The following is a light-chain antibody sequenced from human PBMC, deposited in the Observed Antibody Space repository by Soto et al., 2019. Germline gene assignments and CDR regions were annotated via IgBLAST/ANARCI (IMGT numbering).Light chain of an antibody. J-gene: IGKJ5*01. Sequence: MVLTQSPSTLSVSPCERATLSCRASHSISSYLAWYQQAPGQAPRLIIYGASNRATGVPARFSGSGSGTDFTLTSSNLQPEDFAVYYCHQHCNSSITFGQGTRLEIK. V-gene: IGKV3-11*01. CDR3: HQHCNSSIT. CDR2: GAS. CDR1: HSISSY.